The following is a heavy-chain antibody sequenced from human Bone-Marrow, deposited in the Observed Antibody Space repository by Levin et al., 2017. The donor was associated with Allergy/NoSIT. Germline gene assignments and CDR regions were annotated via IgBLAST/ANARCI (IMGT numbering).Heavy chain of an antibody. CDR2: INHSGST. J-gene: IGHJ3*02. CDR1: GGSFSGYY. D-gene: IGHD2-15*01. V-gene: IGHV4-34*01. CDR3: ARGDIVVVVAAPDAFDS. Sequence: SETLSLTCAVYGGSFSGYYWNWIRQPPGKGLEWIAEINHSGSTNYNPSLKSRVTISVDTSKNQFSLKLRSVTAADTAVYYCARGDIVVVVAAPDAFDSWGQGTMVTVSS.